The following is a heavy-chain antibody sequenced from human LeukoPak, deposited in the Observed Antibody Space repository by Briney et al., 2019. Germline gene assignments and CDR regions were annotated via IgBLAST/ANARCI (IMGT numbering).Heavy chain of an antibody. V-gene: IGHV1-2*02. CDR1: GYPFTTYY. D-gene: IGHD1-26*01. J-gene: IGHJ4*02. CDR2: INPNSGYT. CDR3: AKGPDSRSYFPYDF. Sequence: ASVKVSCKASGYPFTTYYIHWVRQAPGQGLEWMGWINPNSGYTKSAQKFQGRVTMARDTSISAAYMELSRLTSDDTAVYYCAKGPDSRSYFPYDFWGRGTLVPVSS.